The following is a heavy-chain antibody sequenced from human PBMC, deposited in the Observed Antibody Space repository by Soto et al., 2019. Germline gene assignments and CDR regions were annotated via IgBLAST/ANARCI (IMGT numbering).Heavy chain of an antibody. V-gene: IGHV3-30*18. D-gene: IGHD4-17*01. CDR2: ISYDGSNK. CDR3: AKDKRTDYGDYFETQPDYYYYGMDV. Sequence: GGSLRLSCAASGFTFSSYGMHWVRQAPGKGLEWVAVISYDGSNKYYADSVKGRFTISRDNSKNTLYLQMNSLRAEDTAVYYCAKDKRTDYGDYFETQPDYYYYGMDVWGQGTTVTVSS. CDR1: GFTFSSYG. J-gene: IGHJ6*02.